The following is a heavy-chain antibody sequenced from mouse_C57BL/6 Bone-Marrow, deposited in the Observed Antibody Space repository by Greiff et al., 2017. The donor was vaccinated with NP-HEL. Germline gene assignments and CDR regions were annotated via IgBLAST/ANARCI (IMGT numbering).Heavy chain of an antibody. J-gene: IGHJ1*03. V-gene: IGHV1-63*01. CDR2: IYPGGGYT. Sequence: QVQLQQSGAELVRPGTSVKMSCKASGYTFTNYWIGWAKQRPGHGLEWIGDIYPGGGYTNYNEKFKGKATLTADKSSSTAYMQFSSLTSEDSAIYYCARWSDYGYFDVWGTGTTVTVSS. CDR3: ARWSDYGYFDV. CDR1: GYTFTNYW.